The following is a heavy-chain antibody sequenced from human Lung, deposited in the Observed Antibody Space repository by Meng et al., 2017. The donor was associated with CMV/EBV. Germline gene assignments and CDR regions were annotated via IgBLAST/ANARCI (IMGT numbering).Heavy chain of an antibody. CDR3: AKGEWGGYYYYYGMDV. D-gene: IGHD1-26*01. V-gene: IGHV3-23*03. Sequence: ESLKISXAASGFTFSTFAMSWVRQAPGKGLQWVSVIYSGDDSTYYADSVKGRFTISRDNSKNMLYLQMNSLRAEDSAVYFCAKGEWGGYYYYYGMDVWGRGTTVTVSS. CDR1: GFTFSTFA. CDR2: IYSGDDST. J-gene: IGHJ6*02.